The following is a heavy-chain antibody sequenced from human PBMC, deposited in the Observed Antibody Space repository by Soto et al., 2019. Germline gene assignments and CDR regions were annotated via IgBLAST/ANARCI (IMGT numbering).Heavy chain of an antibody. CDR2: ISAYNGNT. CDR1: GYTFTSYG. D-gene: IGHD3-3*01. J-gene: IGHJ4*02. V-gene: IGHV1-18*01. Sequence: ASVKVSCKASGYTFTSYGISWVRQAPGQGLEWMGWISAYNGNTNYAQKLQGRVTMTTDTSTSTAYMELRSLRSDDTAVYYCARDPYDFWSGYSDGVDYWGQGTLVTVSS. CDR3: ARDPYDFWSGYSDGVDY.